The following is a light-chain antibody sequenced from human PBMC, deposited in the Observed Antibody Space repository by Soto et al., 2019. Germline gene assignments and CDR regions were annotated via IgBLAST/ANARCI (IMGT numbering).Light chain of an antibody. CDR1: SSDVENYKL. Sequence: QSALNQPASVSGSPGQSVTISCTATSSDVENYKLVSWYQQHPGKAPKLIICEVTKRPSGVSNRFSGSKSANTASLTISGLQPEDEADYYCCSSVGSYVFGTGTKVTV. CDR2: EVT. CDR3: CSSVGSYV. J-gene: IGLJ1*01. V-gene: IGLV2-23*02.